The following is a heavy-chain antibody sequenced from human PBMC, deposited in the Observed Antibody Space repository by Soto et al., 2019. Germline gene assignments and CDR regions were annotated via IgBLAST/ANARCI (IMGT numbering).Heavy chain of an antibody. CDR3: ARWGTKGGLDV. CDR1: GFTFRSYV. Sequence: ESGGGVVQPGTSLRVSCVGSGFTFRSYVIHWVRQAPGKGLEWVALTSYDGSDKYYDDSVRGRFTISRDNSRNTVDLQMNSLTLEDTALYYCARWGTKGGLDVWGQGTLVSVSS. V-gene: IGHV3-30*19. J-gene: IGHJ1*01. CDR2: TSYDGSDK. D-gene: IGHD3-16*01.